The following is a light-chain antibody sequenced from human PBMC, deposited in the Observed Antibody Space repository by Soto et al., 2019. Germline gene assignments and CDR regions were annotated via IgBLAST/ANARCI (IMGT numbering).Light chain of an antibody. CDR3: QQRSNWPLT. Sequence: DIVLTQSPGTLSLSPGERATLSCRASQSVSSNHLAWYQQKPGQAPRLLIYGGSSRATGIPVRFSGSGSETDFTLTISSLEPEDFAVYYCQQRSNWPLTFGGGTKVDIK. J-gene: IGKJ4*01. CDR1: QSVSSNH. CDR2: GGS. V-gene: IGKV3D-20*02.